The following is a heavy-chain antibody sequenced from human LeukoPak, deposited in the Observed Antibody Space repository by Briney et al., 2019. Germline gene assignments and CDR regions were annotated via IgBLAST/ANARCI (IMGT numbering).Heavy chain of an antibody. CDR3: ARVGASGKVDY. CDR1: GGSISSGGYY. D-gene: IGHD3-10*01. J-gene: IGHJ4*02. CDR2: IYYSGST. Sequence: PSETLSLTCTVSGGSISSGGYYWSCIRQHPGKGLEWIGYIYYSGSTYYNPSLKSRVTISVDTSKNQFSLKLSSVTAADTAVYYCARVGASGKVDYWGQGTLVTVSS. V-gene: IGHV4-31*03.